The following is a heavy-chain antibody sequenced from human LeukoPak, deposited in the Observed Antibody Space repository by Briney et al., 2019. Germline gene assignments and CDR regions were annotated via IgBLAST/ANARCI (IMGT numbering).Heavy chain of an antibody. J-gene: IGHJ4*02. Sequence: SETLSLTCTVSSGSNSSYYWSWIRQPPGKGLEWIGYIYYSGSTNYNPSLKGRVTISVDTSKNQFSLKLSSVTAADTAVYYCARGVGTTQPNYFDYWGQGNLVTVSS. CDR3: ARGVGTTQPNYFDY. CDR2: IYYSGST. D-gene: IGHD1-26*01. CDR1: SGSNSSYY. V-gene: IGHV4-59*08.